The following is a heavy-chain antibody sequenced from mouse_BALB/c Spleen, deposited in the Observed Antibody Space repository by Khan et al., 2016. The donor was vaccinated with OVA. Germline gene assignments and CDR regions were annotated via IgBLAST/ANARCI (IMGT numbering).Heavy chain of an antibody. CDR1: GYSITSEYA. CDR2: INYSGNT. Sequence: EVQLQESGPGLVKPSQSLSLTCTVTGYSITSEYAWNWIRQFPGNKLEWMGYINYSGNTRCNPSLKSRTSITRDTSKNQVFLQLNSVTTEDTATYYGARKDYYDYDPSPYWGQGTLVTVSA. V-gene: IGHV3-2*02. CDR3: ARKDYYDYDPSPY. D-gene: IGHD2-4*01. J-gene: IGHJ3*01.